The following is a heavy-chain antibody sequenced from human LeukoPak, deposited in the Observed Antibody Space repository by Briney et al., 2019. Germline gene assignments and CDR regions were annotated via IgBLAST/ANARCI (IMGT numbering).Heavy chain of an antibody. CDR2: FDPEDGET. J-gene: IGHJ3*02. CDR1: AYTLTELS. CDR3: ASIGAAGAVRDAFDI. D-gene: IGHD4/OR15-4a*01. Sequence: APVKVSCEVSAYTLTELSMHWVRQTPGKGLEWMGGFDPEDGETIYAQKFQGRVTMTEDTSTDTAYMELSSLRSEDTAMYYCASIGAAGAVRDAFDIWSQGTMVTVSS. V-gene: IGHV1-24*01.